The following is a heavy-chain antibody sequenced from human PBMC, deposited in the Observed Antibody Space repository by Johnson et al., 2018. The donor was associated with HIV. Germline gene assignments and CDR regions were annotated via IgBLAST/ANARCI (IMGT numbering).Heavy chain of an antibody. J-gene: IGHJ3*02. CDR3: ARTTIFGVVINDAFDI. D-gene: IGHD3-3*01. CDR1: GFTFDDYG. V-gene: IGHV3-20*04. CDR2: INWTGGST. Sequence: HLVESGGGVVRPGGSLRLSCAASGFTFDDYGMSWVRQAPGKGLEWVSGINWTGGSTGYAGSVQGRFTISRDNAKNSLYLQMNSLRAEDTAVYYCARTTIFGVVINDAFDIWGQGTMVTVSS.